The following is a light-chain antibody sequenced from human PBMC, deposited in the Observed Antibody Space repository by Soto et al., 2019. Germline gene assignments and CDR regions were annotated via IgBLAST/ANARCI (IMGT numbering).Light chain of an antibody. CDR1: QSISNNY. J-gene: IGKJ4*01. Sequence: EIVLTQSPGTLSLSPGERATLSSRASQSISNNYFAWYQQKHGQAPRLLIYDVSTRATGIPDRFSGSGSGTDFTLTISSLEPEDFAVYYCQQYGYSPLTFGGGTKVEIK. CDR3: QQYGYSPLT. CDR2: DVS. V-gene: IGKV3-20*01.